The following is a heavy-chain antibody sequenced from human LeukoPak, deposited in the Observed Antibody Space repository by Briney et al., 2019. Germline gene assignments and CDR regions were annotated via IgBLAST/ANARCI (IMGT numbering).Heavy chain of an antibody. CDR1: GFSFSDYE. D-gene: IGHD3-10*01. V-gene: IGHV3-23*01. J-gene: IGHJ4*02. CDR2: ISETGGTT. CDR3: AKDYRGQDSLFDY. Sequence: GGSLRLSCAVSGFSFSDYEMNWVRQAPGKGLEWVSGISETGGTTWHADSVKGRLTISRDNSKNTLYLQMNTLRAEDTAVYYCAKDYRGQDSLFDYWGQGTLVIVSS.